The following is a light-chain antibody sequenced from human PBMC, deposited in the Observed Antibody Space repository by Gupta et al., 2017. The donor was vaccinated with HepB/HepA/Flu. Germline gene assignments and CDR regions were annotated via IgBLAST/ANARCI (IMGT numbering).Light chain of an antibody. CDR1: SSNIGAGYD. CDR3: QSYDSSLSALYV. J-gene: IGLJ1*01. CDR2: GHS. Sequence: SVVTLPPSVSGALGLTCTISCTGSSSNIGAGYDVHWYQQLPGTAPKLLIYGHSNRPSGIPDRFSGSKSGTSASLTITGLQAEDEADYYCQSYDSSLSALYVFGTGTKVTVL. V-gene: IGLV1-40*02.